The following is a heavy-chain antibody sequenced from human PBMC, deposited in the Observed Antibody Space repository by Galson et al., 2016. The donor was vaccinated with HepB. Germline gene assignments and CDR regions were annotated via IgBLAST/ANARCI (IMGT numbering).Heavy chain of an antibody. CDR2: ISWDGVKT. J-gene: IGHJ6*02. CDR1: GFTFDDCP. Sequence: SLRLSCAASGFTFDDCPMHWVRQAPGKGLEWVSLISWDGVKTLYGDSVKGRFTISRDNSKNFLYLQMNSLRTEEPALYFCAKGPRATRRYMDVWGQGTTVTVSS. CDR3: AKGPRATRRYMDV. D-gene: IGHD3-16*02. V-gene: IGHV3-43*01.